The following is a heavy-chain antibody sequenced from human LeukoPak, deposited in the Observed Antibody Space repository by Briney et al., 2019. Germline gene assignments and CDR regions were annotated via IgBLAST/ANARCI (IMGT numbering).Heavy chain of an antibody. CDR3: ARAHGDYAEVDY. CDR2: IIPILGIE. J-gene: IGHJ4*02. CDR1: GGLFSSYA. V-gene: IGHV1-69*04. Sequence: VKVSCYASGGLFSSYAISWVRPAPGQGLEWMGRIIPILGIENYAQKFQGRVTITADKSTSTAYMELSSLRTEDTAVYYCARAHGDYAEVDYWGQGTLVTVSS. D-gene: IGHD4-17*01.